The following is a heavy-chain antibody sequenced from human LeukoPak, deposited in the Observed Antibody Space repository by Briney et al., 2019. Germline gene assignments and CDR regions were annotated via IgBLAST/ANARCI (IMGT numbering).Heavy chain of an antibody. D-gene: IGHD6-13*01. CDR3: ARLRGYPYYYGMDV. CDR1: GFTVSSNY. V-gene: IGHV3-53*01. J-gene: IGHJ6*02. CDR2: IYSGGST. Sequence: GGSLRLSCAASGFTVSSNYMSWVRQAPGKGLEWVSVIYSGGSTYYADSVKGRFTISRDNSKNTLYLQMNSLRAEDTAVYYCARLRGYPYYYGMDVWGQGTTVTVSS.